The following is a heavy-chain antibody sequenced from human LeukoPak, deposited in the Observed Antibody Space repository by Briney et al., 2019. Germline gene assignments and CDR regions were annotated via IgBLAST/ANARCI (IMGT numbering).Heavy chain of an antibody. CDR1: GGSISSSSYY. CDR3: ASHFTYYYDSSGYSVPFFDY. V-gene: IGHV4-39*07. D-gene: IGHD3-22*01. CDR2: IYYSGST. J-gene: IGHJ4*02. Sequence: SETLSLTCTVSGGSISSSSYYWGWIRQPPGKGLEWIGSIYYSGSTYYNPSLKSRVTISVDTSKNQFSLKLSSVTAADTAVYYCASHFTYYYDSSGYSVPFFDYWGQGTLVTVSS.